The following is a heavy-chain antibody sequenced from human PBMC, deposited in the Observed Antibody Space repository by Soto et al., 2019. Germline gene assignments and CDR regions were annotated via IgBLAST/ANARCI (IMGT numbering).Heavy chain of an antibody. Sequence: PGGSLRLSCAASGFTFSNAWMSWVRQAPGKGLEWVGRIKSKTDGGTTDYAAPVKGRFTISRDDSKNTLYLQMNSLKTEDTAVYYCTTASHTMIVVPITRTGGASDIWGQGTMVTVSS. CDR2: IKSKTDGGTT. J-gene: IGHJ3*02. CDR3: TTASHTMIVVPITRTGGASDI. CDR1: GFTFSNAW. D-gene: IGHD3-22*01. V-gene: IGHV3-15*01.